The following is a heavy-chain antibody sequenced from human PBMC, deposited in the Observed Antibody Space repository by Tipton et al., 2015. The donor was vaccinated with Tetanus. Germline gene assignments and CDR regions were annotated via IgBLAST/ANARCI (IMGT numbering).Heavy chain of an antibody. J-gene: IGHJ4*02. D-gene: IGHD3-22*01. CDR3: ASNYDNYQSPDY. CDR1: GGSIGNYY. CDR2: IYYSGST. V-gene: IGHV4-59*01. Sequence: TLSLTCTVSGGSIGNYYWSWLRQPPGKGLEWIGYIYYSGSTNYYPSLKSRVVISIDTPKNQFSLKLSSVTAADTAVYYCASNYDNYQSPDYWGQGTLVTVSS.